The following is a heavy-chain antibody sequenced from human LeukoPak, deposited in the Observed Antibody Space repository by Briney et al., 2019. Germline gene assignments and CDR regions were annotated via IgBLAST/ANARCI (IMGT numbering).Heavy chain of an antibody. CDR3: ARDWSVPAATYYYYGMDV. J-gene: IGHJ6*04. V-gene: IGHV1-69*06. D-gene: IGHD2-2*01. CDR2: IIPILDTA. Sequence: SVKVSCKASGGTFSSYAISWVRQAPGQGLEWMGGIIPILDTANYAQKFQGRVTITADKSTSTAYMELSSLRSEDTAVYYCARDWSVPAATYYYYGMDVWGKGTTVTVSS. CDR1: GGTFSSYA.